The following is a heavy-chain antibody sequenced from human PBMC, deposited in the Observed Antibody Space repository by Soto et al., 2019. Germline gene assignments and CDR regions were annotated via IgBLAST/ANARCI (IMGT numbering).Heavy chain of an antibody. CDR2: IYYSGKT. CDR3: ARAPSYGDYSYYGMDV. D-gene: IGHD4-17*01. Sequence: QVQLQESGPGLVKPSQTLSLKCTVSGGSISSGGYYWTWIRQRPGKGLEWIGSIYYSGKTYYSPSLKSRVTISVDTSKNHFSLRMTSVTAADTSVYYCARAPSYGDYSYYGMDVWGQGTTVTVSS. CDR1: GGSISSGGYY. V-gene: IGHV4-31*02. J-gene: IGHJ6*02.